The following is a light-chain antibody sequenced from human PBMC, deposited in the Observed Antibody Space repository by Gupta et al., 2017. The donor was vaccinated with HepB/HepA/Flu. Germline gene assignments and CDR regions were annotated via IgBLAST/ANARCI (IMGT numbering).Light chain of an antibody. Sequence: QSALTQPASVSGSPGQSITIPCTGTSSDVGGYNYVSWYQQHPGKAPKLMIYDVSNRPSGVSNRFSGSKSGNTASLTISGLQAEDEADYYCSSYTSSSTLVGGGTKLTVL. CDR3: SSYTSSSTL. CDR2: DVS. V-gene: IGLV2-14*03. CDR1: SSDVGGYNY. J-gene: IGLJ2*01.